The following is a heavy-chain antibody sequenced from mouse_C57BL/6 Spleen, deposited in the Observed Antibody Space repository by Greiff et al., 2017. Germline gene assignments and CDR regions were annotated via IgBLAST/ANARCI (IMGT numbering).Heavy chain of an antibody. CDR2: IRLKSDNYAT. D-gene: IGHD2-4*01. CDR3: TVYYDYDEGFDY. V-gene: IGHV6-3*01. J-gene: IGHJ2*01. Sequence: EVKVEESGGGLVQPGGSMKLSCVASGFTFSNYWMNWVRQSPEKGLEWVAQIRLKSDNYATHYAESVKGRFTISRDDSKSSVYLQMNNLRAEDTGIYYCTVYYDYDEGFDYWGQGTTLTVSS. CDR1: GFTFSNYW.